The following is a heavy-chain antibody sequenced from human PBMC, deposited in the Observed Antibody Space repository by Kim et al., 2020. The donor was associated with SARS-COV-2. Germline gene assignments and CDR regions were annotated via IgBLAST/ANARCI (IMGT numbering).Heavy chain of an antibody. J-gene: IGHJ4*02. V-gene: IGHV1-18*01. Sequence: ASVKVSCRTSGFTFTSYGFTWVRQAPGQGLEWMGWISAYNGNTNYAQRHQGRVTMTTDTSTTTVYMELRSLRSDDTAVYYCAREGGPVLRFFDWLGYFDYWGQGTLVTVS. D-gene: IGHD3-9*01. CDR1: GFTFTSYG. CDR3: AREGGPVLRFFDWLGYFDY. CDR2: ISAYNGNT.